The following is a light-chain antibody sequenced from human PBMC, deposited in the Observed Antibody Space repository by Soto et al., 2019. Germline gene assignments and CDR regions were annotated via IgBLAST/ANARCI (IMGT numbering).Light chain of an antibody. V-gene: IGLV2-8*01. CDR1: SSDVGGYNF. Sequence: QSALTQPPSASGSPGQSVTISCTGTSSDVGGYNFVSWYQQHPGKAPKLMIYEVSKRPSGVPDRFSGSKSGNTASLTISGLQAGDEADYYCSSYTTSSTPVVFGGGTKVTVL. CDR2: EVS. CDR3: SSYTTSSTPVV. J-gene: IGLJ3*02.